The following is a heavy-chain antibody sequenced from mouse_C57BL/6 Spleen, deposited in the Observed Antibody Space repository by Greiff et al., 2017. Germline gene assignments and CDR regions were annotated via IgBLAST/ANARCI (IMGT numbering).Heavy chain of an antibody. D-gene: IGHD2-5*01. CDR3: AKKAGGYSNYEAMDY. Sequence: VKLVESGPGLVQPSQSLSITCTVSGFSLTSYGVHWVRQSPGKGLEWLGVIWRGGSTDYNAAFMSRLSITKDNSKSQVFFKMNSLQADDTAIYYCAKKAGGYSNYEAMDYWGQGTSVTVSS. CDR1: GFSLTSYG. V-gene: IGHV2-5*01. J-gene: IGHJ4*01. CDR2: IWRGGST.